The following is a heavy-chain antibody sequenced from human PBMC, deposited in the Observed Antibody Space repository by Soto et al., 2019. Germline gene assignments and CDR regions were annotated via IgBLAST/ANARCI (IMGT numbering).Heavy chain of an antibody. J-gene: IGHJ4*02. Sequence: QGQLVQSGAQVMQPGASVKVSCKASGYTFATYDINWVRQAPGQGLEWLGWMSPNSDDTGYAQSFQSRVTMTRDTSISTAYMELNSLTSEDTAVYYCARGVTEGVDYWGQGTLVTVSS. D-gene: IGHD1-20*01. V-gene: IGHV1-8*01. CDR1: GYTFATYD. CDR3: ARGVTEGVDY. CDR2: MSPNSDDT.